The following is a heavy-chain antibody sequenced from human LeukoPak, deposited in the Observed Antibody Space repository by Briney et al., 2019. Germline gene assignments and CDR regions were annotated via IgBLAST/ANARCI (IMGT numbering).Heavy chain of an antibody. CDR3: ARGRYSESRYYYAWSY. Sequence: ASVKVSCKASGYTFTSYYMHWVRQAPGQGLEWMGIINPSGGSTSYAQKFQGRVTMTRDTSTSTVYMELSSLRSEDTAVYYCARGRYSESRYYYAWSYWGQGTLLTVSS. J-gene: IGHJ4*02. D-gene: IGHD3-22*01. V-gene: IGHV1-46*01. CDR2: INPSGGST. CDR1: GYTFTSYY.